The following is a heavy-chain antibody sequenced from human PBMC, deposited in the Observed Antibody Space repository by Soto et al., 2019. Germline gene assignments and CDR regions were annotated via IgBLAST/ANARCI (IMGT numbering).Heavy chain of an antibody. V-gene: IGHV3-48*01. J-gene: IGHJ5*02. CDR3: AREYDILNWFDP. CDR1: GFTFSTNS. CDR2: ISSSSSTI. D-gene: IGHD3-9*01. Sequence: GGARRLSCSASGFTFSTNSMNWVRQAPGKGLEWVSYISSSSSTIFYTDSVKGRFTVSRDNAKNSLYLQMNSLRAEDTAVYYCAREYDILNWFDPWGQGT.